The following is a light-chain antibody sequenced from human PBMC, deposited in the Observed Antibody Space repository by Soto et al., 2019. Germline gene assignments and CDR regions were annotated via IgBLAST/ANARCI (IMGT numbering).Light chain of an antibody. CDR2: AAS. J-gene: IGKJ3*01. CDR3: QQSWT. CDR1: QSISSY. V-gene: IGKV1-39*01. Sequence: IQLTQSPSSLSASVGDSVTITCRASQSISSYLNWYQQKPGKAPKLLIYAASSLQSGVPSRFSGSGSGTDFTLTISSLQPEDFATYYCQQSWTFGPGTKVDIK.